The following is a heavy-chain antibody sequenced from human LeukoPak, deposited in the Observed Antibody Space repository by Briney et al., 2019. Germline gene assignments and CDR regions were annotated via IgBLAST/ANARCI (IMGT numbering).Heavy chain of an antibody. CDR1: GYSFTSYW. D-gene: IGHD6-13*01. V-gene: IGHV5-10-1*01. Sequence: GESLKISCKGSGYSFTSYWISWVCQMPGKGLEWMGRIDPSDSYTNYSPSFQGHVTISADKSISTAYLQWSSLKASDTAMYYCARHRIAASEPPYGMDVWGKGTTVTVSS. J-gene: IGHJ6*04. CDR3: ARHRIAASEPPYGMDV. CDR2: IDPSDSYT.